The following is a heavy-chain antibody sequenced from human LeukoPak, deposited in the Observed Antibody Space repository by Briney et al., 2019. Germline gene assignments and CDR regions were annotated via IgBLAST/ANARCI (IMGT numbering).Heavy chain of an antibody. CDR3: AREEAAVAGTFGFAY. CDR1: GGTFSSYT. CDR2: IIPILGIA. V-gene: IGHV1-69*04. D-gene: IGHD6-19*01. J-gene: IGHJ4*02. Sequence: SVKVSCKASGGTFSSYTISWVRQAPGQGLEWMGRIIPILGIANYAQKFQGRVTITADKSTSTAYMELSSLRSEDTAVYYCAREEAAVAGTFGFAYWGQGTLVTVSS.